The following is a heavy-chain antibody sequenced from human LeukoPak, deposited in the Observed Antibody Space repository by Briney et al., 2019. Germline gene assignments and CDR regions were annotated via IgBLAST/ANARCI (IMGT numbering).Heavy chain of an antibody. CDR3: AKDREGSWYYFDY. CDR1: GFTFSSYS. Sequence: GGSLRLSCAASGFTFSSYSMNWVRQAPGKGLEWVSYISSSSSTIYYADSVKGRFTISRDNAKNSLYLQMNSLRAEDTAVYYCAKDREGSWYYFDYWGQGTLVTVSS. D-gene: IGHD6-13*01. V-gene: IGHV3-48*01. J-gene: IGHJ4*02. CDR2: ISSSSSTI.